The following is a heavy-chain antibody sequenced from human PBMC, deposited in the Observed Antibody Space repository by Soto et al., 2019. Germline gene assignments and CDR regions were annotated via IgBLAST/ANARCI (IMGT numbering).Heavy chain of an antibody. CDR2: IYYSGST. Sequence: SETLSLTCTVSVGSISSGGYYRGWIRHHPGKGLEWIGYIYYSGSTYYNPSLKSRVTISVDTSKNQFSLKLSSVTAEDTAVYSCARNCGGDCPMYYYGMDVWGQGTKVTLSS. J-gene: IGHJ6*02. D-gene: IGHD2-21*02. CDR3: ARNCGGDCPMYYYGMDV. CDR1: VGSISSGGYY. V-gene: IGHV4-31*03.